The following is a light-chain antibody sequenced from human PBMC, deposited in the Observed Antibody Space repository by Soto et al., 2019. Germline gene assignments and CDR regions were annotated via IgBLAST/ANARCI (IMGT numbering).Light chain of an antibody. Sequence: EIVLTQSPATLSLSPGERATLSCRASQTVSRSLAWYQQRPGQAPRLLIYDASNRATGTPARFSASGSGTEFTLTINSLEPEDFAVYYCQQRSHWPTFGQGTKVDNK. CDR2: DAS. CDR1: QTVSRS. J-gene: IGKJ1*01. CDR3: QQRSHWPT. V-gene: IGKV3-11*01.